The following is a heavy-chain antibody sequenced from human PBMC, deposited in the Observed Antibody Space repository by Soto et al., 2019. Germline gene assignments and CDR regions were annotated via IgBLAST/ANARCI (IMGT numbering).Heavy chain of an antibody. CDR2: IDPSDSYT. V-gene: IGHV5-10-1*01. CDR3: ARHSNRRYSSSTHYYYGMDV. J-gene: IGHJ6*04. Sequence: PGASLKISCKGSGYSFTSYWISWVRQMPGKGLEWMGRIDPSDSYTNYSPSFQGHVTISADKSISTAYLQWSSLKASDTAMYYCARHSNRRYSSSTHYYYGMDVWGKVTTVIVSS. CDR1: GYSFTSYW. D-gene: IGHD6-6*01.